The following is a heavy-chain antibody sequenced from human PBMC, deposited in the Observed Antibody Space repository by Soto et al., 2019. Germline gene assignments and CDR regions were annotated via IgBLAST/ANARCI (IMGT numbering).Heavy chain of an antibody. V-gene: IGHV4-38-2*02. Sequence: SETLSLTCAVSGYSISSGYYWGWIRQPPGKGLEWIGSIYHSGSTYYNPSLKSRVTISVDTSKNQFSLKLSSVTAADTAVYYCAREIMITFGGDRENWFDPWGQGTLATVSS. CDR3: AREIMITFGGDRENWFDP. D-gene: IGHD3-16*01. J-gene: IGHJ5*02. CDR2: IYHSGST. CDR1: GYSISSGYY.